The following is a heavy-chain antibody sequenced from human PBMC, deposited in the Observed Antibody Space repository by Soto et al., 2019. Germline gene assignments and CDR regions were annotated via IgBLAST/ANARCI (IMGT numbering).Heavy chain of an antibody. D-gene: IGHD4-17*01. J-gene: IGHJ4*02. V-gene: IGHV4-30-2*01. Sequence: QLQLQESGSGLVNPSQTMSLTCAVSGGSISSGGYSWSWIRQPPGKGLEWIGYIYHSGSTYYTPSPKSRVTISVDRSKNKFSLKLSSVTAADTAVYYCARGGKTVTPFDYWGQGTLVTVSS. CDR1: GGSISSGGYS. CDR3: ARGGKTVTPFDY. CDR2: IYHSGST.